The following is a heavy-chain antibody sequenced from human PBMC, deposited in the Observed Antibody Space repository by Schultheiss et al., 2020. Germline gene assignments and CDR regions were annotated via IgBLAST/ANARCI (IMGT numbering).Heavy chain of an antibody. J-gene: IGHJ4*02. V-gene: IGHV3-9*01. CDR3: AKDYSSSSRAFDY. D-gene: IGHD6-6*01. Sequence: SLKISCAASGFSFGNYAMHWVRQAPEKGLEWVASISWDSGSIGYADSVKGRFTISRDNAKNSLYLQMNSLRAEDTALYYCAKDYSSSSRAFDYWGQGTLVTVSA. CDR2: ISWDSGSI. CDR1: GFSFGNYA.